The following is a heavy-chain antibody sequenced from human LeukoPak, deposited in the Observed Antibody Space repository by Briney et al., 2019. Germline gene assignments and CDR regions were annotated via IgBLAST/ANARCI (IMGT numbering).Heavy chain of an antibody. CDR3: VSALVAGTTH. CDR2: ISDIGIGT. D-gene: IGHD6-19*01. CDR1: GFIFSNYV. J-gene: IGHJ4*02. V-gene: IGHV3-23*01. Sequence: GGSLGLSCAASGFIFSNYVMGWVRQAPGKGLELVSSISDIGIGTYYADSVKGRFTISRDNAKNSLSLQMDSLRAEDTAVYYCVSALVAGTTHWGQGTLVTVSS.